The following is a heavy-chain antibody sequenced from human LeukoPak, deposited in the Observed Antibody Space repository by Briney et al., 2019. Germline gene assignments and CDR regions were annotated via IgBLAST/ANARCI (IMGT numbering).Heavy chain of an antibody. CDR3: ARDGSSVPAAANWFDP. D-gene: IGHD2-2*01. J-gene: IGHJ5*02. Sequence: ASVKVSCKASGYTFTSYDINWVRQATGQGLEWMGWMNPNSGNTGYAQKFQGRVTMTTDTSTSTAYMELRSLRSDDTAVYYCARDGSSVPAAANWFDPWGQGTLVTVSS. V-gene: IGHV1-8*01. CDR1: GYTFTSYD. CDR2: MNPNSGNT.